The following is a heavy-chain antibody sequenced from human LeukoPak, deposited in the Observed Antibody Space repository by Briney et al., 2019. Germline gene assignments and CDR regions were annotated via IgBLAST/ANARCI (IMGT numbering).Heavy chain of an antibody. D-gene: IGHD2-21*02. J-gene: IGHJ4*02. CDR3: ARQGDTGSWYFDY. CDR1: GFTFSYYA. CDR2: ISYDGSNE. Sequence: GSLRLSCAASGFTFSYYAMHWVRQAPGKGLEWVAVISYDGSNEYYADSVKGRFTISRDNSKSTLFLQMDRLIAGDTAVYYCARQGDTGSWYFDYWGQGTLVTVSS. V-gene: IGHV3-30-3*01.